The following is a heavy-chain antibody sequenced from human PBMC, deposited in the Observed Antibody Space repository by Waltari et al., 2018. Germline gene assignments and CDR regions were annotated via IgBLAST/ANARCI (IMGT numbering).Heavy chain of an antibody. CDR2: IIPIFGTA. D-gene: IGHD3-22*01. V-gene: IGHV1-69*06. J-gene: IGHJ5*02. CDR3: ARGNYDSSGYYYVGINWFDP. CDR1: GGTFSSYA. Sequence: EVKKPGSSVKVSCKASGGTFSSYAISWVRQAPGQGLEWMGGIIPIFGTANYAQKFQGRVTITADKSTSTAYMELSSLRSEDTAVYYCARGNYDSSGYYYVGINWFDPWGQGTLVTVSS.